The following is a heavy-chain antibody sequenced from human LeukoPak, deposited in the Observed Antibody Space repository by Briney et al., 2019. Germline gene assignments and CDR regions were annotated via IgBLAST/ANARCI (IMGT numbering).Heavy chain of an antibody. CDR1: GGSISSYY. V-gene: IGHV4-59*01. CDR3: ATRKLGNDY. J-gene: IGHJ4*02. Sequence: SETLSLTCTVSGGSISSYYWSWIRQPPGKGLEWIGYIDYSGSTSYNPSLKSRVTISVDTSKNQFSLRLSSVTAADTAVYYCATRKLGNDYWGQGTLVTVSS. D-gene: IGHD7-27*01. CDR2: IDYSGST.